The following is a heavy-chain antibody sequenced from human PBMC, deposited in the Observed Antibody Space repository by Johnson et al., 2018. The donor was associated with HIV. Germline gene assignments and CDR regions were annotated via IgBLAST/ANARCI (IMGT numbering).Heavy chain of an antibody. CDR3: AKDVNWGLGGAFDI. Sequence: QVQLVESGGGVVQPGGSLRLSCAASGFTFRSYGMHWVRQAPGKGLEWVAFIRYDGNNKYYVDSVKGRFTISRDNSKNTLYLQMNSLRAEDTALYYCAKDVNWGLGGAFDIWGQGTMVTVSS. V-gene: IGHV3-30*02. J-gene: IGHJ3*02. CDR2: IRYDGNNK. D-gene: IGHD7-27*01. CDR1: GFTFRSYG.